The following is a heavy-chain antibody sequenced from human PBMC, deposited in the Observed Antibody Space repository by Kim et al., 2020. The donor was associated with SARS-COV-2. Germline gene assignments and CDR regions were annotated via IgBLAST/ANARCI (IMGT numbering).Heavy chain of an antibody. CDR2: TYYRSKWYN. CDR3: ARGPHVDIVATIDSNWFDP. Sequence: SQTLSLTCAISGDSVSSNSAAWNWIRQSPSRGLEWLGRTYYRSKWYNDYAVSVKSRITINPDTSKNQFSLQLNSVTPEDTAVYYCARGPHVDIVATIDSNWFDPWGQGTLVTVSS. V-gene: IGHV6-1*01. J-gene: IGHJ5*02. CDR1: GDSVSSNSAA. D-gene: IGHD5-12*01.